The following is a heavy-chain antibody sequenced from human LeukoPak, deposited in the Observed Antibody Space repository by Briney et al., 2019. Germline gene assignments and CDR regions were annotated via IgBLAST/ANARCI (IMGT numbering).Heavy chain of an antibody. D-gene: IGHD5-12*01. CDR3: TTEGGYSGYDSFYFDY. V-gene: IGHV3-15*01. J-gene: IGHJ4*02. CDR2: IKSKTDGGTT. CDR1: GFXLSNAW. Sequence: GGSLRLSCAASGFXLSNAWISWVRQAPGKGREWVGRIKSKTDGGTTDYAAPVKGRFTISRDDSKNTLYVQMNSLKTEDTAVYYCTTEGGYSGYDSFYFDYWGQGTLVTVSS.